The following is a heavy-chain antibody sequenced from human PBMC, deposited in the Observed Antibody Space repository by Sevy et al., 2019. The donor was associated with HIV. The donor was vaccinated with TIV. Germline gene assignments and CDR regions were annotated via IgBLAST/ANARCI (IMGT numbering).Heavy chain of an antibody. D-gene: IGHD3-16*01. Sequence: GGSLRLSCAASGFTFDDYGMSWVRQAPGKGLEWVSGINWNGGSTGYADSVKGRFTISRDNAKNSLYLQMNSLRAEDMALYYCARDLGSGYFDYWGQGTLVTVSS. CDR3: ARDLGSGYFDY. CDR2: INWNGGST. J-gene: IGHJ4*02. CDR1: GFTFDDYG. V-gene: IGHV3-20*04.